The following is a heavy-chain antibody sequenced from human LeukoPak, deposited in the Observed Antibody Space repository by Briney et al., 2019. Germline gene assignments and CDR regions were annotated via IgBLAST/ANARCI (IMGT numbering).Heavy chain of an antibody. Sequence: TLSLTCSVSGYSISSGHYWGWIRQPPGKALEWLAVIYWKDDQRYSPSLKNRLTITKDTSKNQVVLTMTNMDPVDTATYYCAYTGLLWFGLFDYWAREPWSPSPQ. CDR3: AYTGLLWFGLFDY. V-gene: IGHV2-5*01. J-gene: IGHJ4*02. D-gene: IGHD3-10*01. CDR1: GYSISSGHY. CDR2: IYWKDDQ.